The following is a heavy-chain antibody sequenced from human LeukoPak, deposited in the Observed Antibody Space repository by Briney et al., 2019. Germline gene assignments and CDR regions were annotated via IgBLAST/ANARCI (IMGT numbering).Heavy chain of an antibody. CDR1: GGSISSGSYY. D-gene: IGHD5-18*01. Sequence: PSQTLSLTCTVSGGSISSGSYYWSWIRQPAGKGLEWIGRIYTSGSTNYNPSLKSRVTISVDTSKNQFSLKLSSVTAADTAVYYCARHFRGKYSYGYYYYMDVWGKGTTVTISS. V-gene: IGHV4-61*02. CDR2: IYTSGST. CDR3: ARHFRGKYSYGYYYYMDV. J-gene: IGHJ6*03.